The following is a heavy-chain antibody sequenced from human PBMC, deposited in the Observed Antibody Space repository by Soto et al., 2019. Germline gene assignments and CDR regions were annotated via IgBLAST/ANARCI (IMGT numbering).Heavy chain of an antibody. CDR2: IYPGDSDT. V-gene: IGHV5-51*01. CDR1: GYTFTDYW. CDR3: ERNISNLRYYYYAMDV. D-gene: IGHD3-3*01. Sequence: PGESLKISCKGSGYTFTDYWIGWVRQLPGKGLEWMGIIYPGDSDTRYSPSFHGHVTITVDKSTSTAYLQWNTLKASDTAMYYCERNISNLRYYYYAMDVWGQGTTVTVSS. J-gene: IGHJ6*02.